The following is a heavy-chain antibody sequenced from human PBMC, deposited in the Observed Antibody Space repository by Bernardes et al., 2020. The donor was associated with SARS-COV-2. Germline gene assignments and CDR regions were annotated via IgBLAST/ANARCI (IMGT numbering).Heavy chain of an antibody. CDR1: GFTFSSYS. V-gene: IGHV3-21*01. CDR3: ARDRGGWGYDDDAFDI. Sequence: GGSLRLSCAASGFTFSSYSMNWVRQAPGKGLEWVSSISSSSSYIYYADSVKGRFTISRDNAKNSLYLQMNSLRAEDTAVYYCARDRGGWGYDDDAFDIWGQGTMVTVSS. J-gene: IGHJ3*02. CDR2: ISSSSSYI. D-gene: IGHD5-12*01.